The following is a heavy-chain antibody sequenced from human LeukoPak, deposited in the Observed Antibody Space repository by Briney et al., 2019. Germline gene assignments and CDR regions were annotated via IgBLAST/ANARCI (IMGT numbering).Heavy chain of an antibody. CDR2: IYYSGTT. D-gene: IGHD1-1*01. Sequence: PSETLSLTCTVSGYSISSGYYWGWIRQPPGKGLEWIGYIYYSGTTNYNPSLKSRVTISLDTSKNQFSLRLRSVTAADTAVYFCARGRVSSSTWYSTWGKGTTVTVSS. CDR1: GYSISSGYY. CDR3: ARGRVSSSTWYST. V-gene: IGHV4-38-2*02. J-gene: IGHJ6*04.